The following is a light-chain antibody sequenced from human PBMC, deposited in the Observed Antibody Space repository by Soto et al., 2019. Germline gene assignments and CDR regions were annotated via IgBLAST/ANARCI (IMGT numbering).Light chain of an antibody. CDR2: AAS. V-gene: IGKV1-27*01. J-gene: IGKJ5*01. CDR3: QRYNSVPIT. CDR1: QGISNN. Sequence: DIQMTQSPSSLSASVGDRVTITCRASQGISNNVAWYQQKPGKAPKVLIYAASTLQSGVPSRFSGSGSGTDLTLTISSLQPEDVATYYCQRYNSVPITFGQGTRLEIK.